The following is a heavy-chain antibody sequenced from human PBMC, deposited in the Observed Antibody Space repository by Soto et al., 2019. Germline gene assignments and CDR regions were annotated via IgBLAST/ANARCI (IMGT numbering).Heavy chain of an antibody. J-gene: IGHJ6*02. V-gene: IGHV1-2*04. CDR3: ARALNWWIAAATYTAMVHGDYYYYGMDV. D-gene: IGHD5-18*01. Sequence: ASVKVSCTASGYTFTGYYMHWVRQAPGQGLEWMGWINPNSGGTNYAQKFQGWVTMTRDTSISTAYMELSRLRSDDTAVYYCARALNWWIAAATYTAMVHGDYYYYGMDVWGQGTTVTVSS. CDR1: GYTFTGYY. CDR2: INPNSGGT.